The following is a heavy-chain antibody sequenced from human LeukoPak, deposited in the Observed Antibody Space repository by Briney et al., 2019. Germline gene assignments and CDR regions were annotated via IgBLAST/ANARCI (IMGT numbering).Heavy chain of an antibody. CDR2: IRYDGSNK. CDR3: AKGLEYSSSWYRGGFWDAFDI. V-gene: IGHV3-30*02. Sequence: QAGGSLRLSCAASGFTFSSYGMHWVRQAPGKGLEWVAFIRYDGSNKYYADSVKGRFTISRDNSKNTLYLQMNSLRAEDTAVYYCAKGLEYSSSWYRGGFWDAFDIWGQGTMVTVSS. D-gene: IGHD6-13*01. J-gene: IGHJ3*02. CDR1: GFTFSSYG.